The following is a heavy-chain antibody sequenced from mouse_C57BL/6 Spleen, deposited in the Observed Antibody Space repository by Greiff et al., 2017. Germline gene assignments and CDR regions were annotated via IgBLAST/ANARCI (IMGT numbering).Heavy chain of an antibody. J-gene: IGHJ4*01. CDR3: ERQGGMWKGAMDY. V-gene: IGHV5-6*01. Sequence: EVKLVESGRDLVKPGGSLKFSCAASGFTFSSYGMSWVRQTPDKRLEWVGTISSGGSYTYYPDSVKGRVTISRDNAKNTQYLQMSSLKSEYTAMYYCERQGGMWKGAMDYWGQGTSVTVSS. CDR2: ISSGGSYT. CDR1: GFTFSSYG.